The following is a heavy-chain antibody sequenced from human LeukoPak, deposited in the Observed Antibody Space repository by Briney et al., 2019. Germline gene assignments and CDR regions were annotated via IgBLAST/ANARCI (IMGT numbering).Heavy chain of an antibody. CDR2: INPNSGGT. D-gene: IGHD6-19*01. Sequence: ASVKVSCTASGYTFTGYYMHWVRQAPGQGLEWMGWINPNSGGTNYAQKFQGRVTMTRDTSISTAYMALSRLRSDDTAVYYCARDYGGIAVAETFDYWGQGTLVTVSS. J-gene: IGHJ4*02. CDR1: GYTFTGYY. V-gene: IGHV1-2*02. CDR3: ARDYGGIAVAETFDY.